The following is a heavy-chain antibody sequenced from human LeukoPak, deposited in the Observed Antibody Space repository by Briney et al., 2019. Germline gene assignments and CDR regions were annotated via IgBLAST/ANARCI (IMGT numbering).Heavy chain of an antibody. Sequence: GESLKISCKGSGYSFIRYWIGWVRQMPGKGLEWMGIIYPGDSDTRYSPSFQGQVTISVDKSISTAYLPWSSLKASDTAMYYCARSPRIAVADHFDYWGQGTLVTVSS. CDR1: GYSFIRYW. J-gene: IGHJ4*02. V-gene: IGHV5-51*01. CDR2: IYPGDSDT. D-gene: IGHD6-19*01. CDR3: ARSPRIAVADHFDY.